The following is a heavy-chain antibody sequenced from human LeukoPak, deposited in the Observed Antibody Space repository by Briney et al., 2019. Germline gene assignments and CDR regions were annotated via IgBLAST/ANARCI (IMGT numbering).Heavy chain of an antibody. CDR1: GGSVSSGRDY. CDR2: IYYRGST. V-gene: IGHV4-61*01. J-gene: IGHJ4*02. Sequence: PSVPLWRTCTRSGGSVSSGRDYGSWIRQPPGKGLEWIGYIYYRGSTNYNPSLKSRVTISVDTSKNQFSLKLSSVTAADTAVYYCASGGPYYYGSGSYPHWGQGTLVTVSS. CDR3: ASGGPYYYGSGSYPH. D-gene: IGHD3-10*01.